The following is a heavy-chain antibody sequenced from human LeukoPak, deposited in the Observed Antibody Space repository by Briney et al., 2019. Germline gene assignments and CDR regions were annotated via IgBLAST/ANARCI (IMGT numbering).Heavy chain of an antibody. CDR1: GYTFTSYG. CDR3: ARSHYDFWTGGVYAAFDI. D-gene: IGHD3-3*01. CDR2: ISAYNGNT. V-gene: IGHV1-18*01. J-gene: IGHJ3*02. Sequence: GASVKVSCKASGYTFTSYGISWVRQAPGQGLEWMGWISAYNGNTNYAQKLQGRVTMTTDTSTSTAYMELRSLRSDDTAVYYCARSHYDFWTGGVYAAFDIWGQGTMVTVSS.